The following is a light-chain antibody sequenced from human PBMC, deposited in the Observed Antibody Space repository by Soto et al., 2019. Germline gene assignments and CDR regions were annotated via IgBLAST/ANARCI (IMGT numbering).Light chain of an antibody. CDR3: CSYAGSRTSV. V-gene: IGLV2-23*01. J-gene: IGLJ1*01. CDR1: SSVVGSYNL. Sequence: QSVLTQPASVSGSPGQSITISCTGTSSVVGSYNLVSWYQQHPGKAPKLMIYEGSKRPSGVSNRFSGSKSGNTASLTISGLQAEDEADYYCCSYAGSRTSVFGTGTKVTVL. CDR2: EGS.